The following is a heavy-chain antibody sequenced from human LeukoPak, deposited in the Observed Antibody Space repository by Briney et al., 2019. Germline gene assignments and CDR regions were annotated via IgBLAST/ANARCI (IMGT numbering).Heavy chain of an antibody. CDR2: ISDSGQSP. CDR1: GFTFRSFA. J-gene: IGHJ4*02. CDR3: AKDPGAFPYFFDS. V-gene: IGHV3-23*01. D-gene: IGHD2/OR15-2a*01. Sequence: PGGSLRLSCAASGFTFRSFAMSWVRQSPGKGLEYVAGISDSGQSPYYAASVRGRFIISRDNSNNTLFLQMSSLRAEDTALYYCAKDPGAFPYFFDSWGQGTLVTVSS.